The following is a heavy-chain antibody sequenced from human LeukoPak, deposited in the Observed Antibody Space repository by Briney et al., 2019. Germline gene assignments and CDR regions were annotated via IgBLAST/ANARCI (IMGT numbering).Heavy chain of an antibody. CDR1: GFTFSSYG. V-gene: IGHV3-30*18. D-gene: IGHD2-8*01. CDR2: ISYDGSNK. J-gene: IGHJ6*03. Sequence: GGSLRLSCAASGFTFSSYGMHWVRQAPGKGLEWVAVISYDGSNKYYADSVKGRFTISRDNSKNTLYLQMNSLRAEGTAVYYCANGYCTNGVCYPYYYYYMDAWGKGTTVTGSS. CDR3: ANGYCTNGVCYPYYYYYMDA.